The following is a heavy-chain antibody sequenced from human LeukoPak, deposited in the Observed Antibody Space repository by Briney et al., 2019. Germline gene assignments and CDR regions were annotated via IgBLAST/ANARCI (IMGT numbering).Heavy chain of an antibody. J-gene: IGHJ4*02. CDR3: AKDAGMAARPLEWDY. V-gene: IGHV3-23*01. Sequence: QTGGYLRLSWAASGSTFSSYAMSWVRQAPGKGLEWVSAISGSGGSTYYADSVKGRFTISRDNSKNTLYLQMNSLRAEDTAVYYCAKDAGMAARPLEWDYWGQGTLVTVSS. CDR2: ISGSGGST. CDR1: GSTFSSYA. D-gene: IGHD6-6*01.